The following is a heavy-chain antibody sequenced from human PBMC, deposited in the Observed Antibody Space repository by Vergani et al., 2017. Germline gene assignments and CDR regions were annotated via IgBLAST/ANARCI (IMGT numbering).Heavy chain of an antibody. Sequence: EVQLVESGGGLVQPGGSLRLSCAASGSPFSSYAMNWARQAPGKGLEWVSYISRSSSTIYYADSVKGRFTISRDNAKNSLHLQMNSLRAEDTAVYYCAKRSVTMVRGGAYYYGMDVWGQXP. V-gene: IGHV3-48*01. D-gene: IGHD3-10*01. CDR2: ISRSSSTI. CDR1: GSPFSSYA. CDR3: AKRSVTMVRGGAYYYGMDV. J-gene: IGHJ6*02.